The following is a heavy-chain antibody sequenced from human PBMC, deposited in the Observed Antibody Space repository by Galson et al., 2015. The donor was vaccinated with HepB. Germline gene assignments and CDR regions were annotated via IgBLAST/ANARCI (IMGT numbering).Heavy chain of an antibody. J-gene: IGHJ4*02. CDR1: GGSISSGGYY. CDR2: IYYTGTT. CDR3: ATRKYSGYPDY. V-gene: IGHV4-31*03. D-gene: IGHD5-12*01. Sequence: TLSLTCTVSGGSISSGGYYWTWIRQHPGKGLEWIGSIYYTGTTYYNPSLKSRITISLDTSKNQFSLKLKSVTAADTAFYYCATRKYSGYPDYWGQGTLVTVSS.